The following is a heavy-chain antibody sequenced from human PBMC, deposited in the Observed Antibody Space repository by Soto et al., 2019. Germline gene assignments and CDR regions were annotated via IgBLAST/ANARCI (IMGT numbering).Heavy chain of an antibody. V-gene: IGHV1-18*01. Sequence: GASVKVSCKASGYIFTSYGISWVRQAPGQGLEWMGWISAYNGNTNYAQKLKGRFTMPTDTSTRTAPMELSSLSSDDTAVYYCTREAVTGYDYWGQGTLVTVS. CDR2: ISAYNGNT. CDR3: TREAVTGYDY. D-gene: IGHD6-19*01. J-gene: IGHJ4*02. CDR1: GYIFTSYG.